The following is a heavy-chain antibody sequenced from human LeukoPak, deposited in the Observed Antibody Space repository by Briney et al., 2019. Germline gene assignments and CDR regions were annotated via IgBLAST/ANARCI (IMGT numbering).Heavy chain of an antibody. V-gene: IGHV3-30*02. J-gene: IGHJ4*02. CDR3: ARDFGVTNYHFDY. CDR2: IRSDGNNK. Sequence: GGSLRLSCAASGFTFSSSGMHWVRQAPGTGLEWVAFIRSDGNNKYYADSVKGRFTISRDNSKNTVYLQMNSLRAEDTAVYYCARDFGVTNYHFDYWGQGTLVTVSS. D-gene: IGHD3-16*01. CDR1: GFTFSSSG.